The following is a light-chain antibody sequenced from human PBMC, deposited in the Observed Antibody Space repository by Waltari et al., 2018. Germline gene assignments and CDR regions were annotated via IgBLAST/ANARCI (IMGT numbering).Light chain of an antibody. CDR3: PTYDTTLRRV. J-gene: IGLJ3*02. CDR2: LSI. Sequence: QSVLPQPPSVSGARGQRVTISRTGRSSTLGTGYDVHWYQQFPGTAPKLIIYLSIDRPSGGPDRFSGSKTGTSASLFIPSLQAADDADYYGPTYDTTLRRVFGAGTKLSVL. CDR1: SSTLGTGYD. V-gene: IGLV1-40*01.